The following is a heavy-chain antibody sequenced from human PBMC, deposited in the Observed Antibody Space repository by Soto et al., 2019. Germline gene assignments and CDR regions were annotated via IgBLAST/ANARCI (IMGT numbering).Heavy chain of an antibody. CDR2: IGSNGGST. D-gene: IGHD1-7*01. V-gene: IGHV3-64D*06. J-gene: IGHJ3*02. Sequence: GGSLRLSCSACGFTFLSYAMHWVRQAPGKGLEYVSAIGSNGGSTYYADSVKGRFTISRDNSKNTLYLQMSSLRAEDTAMYYCVKDQDWNYASNDAFDIWGQGTMVTVSS. CDR1: GFTFLSYA. CDR3: VKDQDWNYASNDAFDI.